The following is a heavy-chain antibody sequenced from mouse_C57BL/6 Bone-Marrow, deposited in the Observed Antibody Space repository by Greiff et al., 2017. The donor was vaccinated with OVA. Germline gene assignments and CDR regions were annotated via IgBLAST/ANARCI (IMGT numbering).Heavy chain of an antibody. D-gene: IGHD3-2*02. CDR1: GFTFSNYW. J-gene: IGHJ3*01. Sequence: EVKLVESGGGLVQPGGSMKLSCVASGFTFSNYWMNWVRQSPEKGLEWVAQIRLKSDNYATHYAESVKGRFTISRDDSKSSVYLQMNNLRAEDTGIYYCTGGKTAHTYWGQGTLVTVSA. CDR3: TGGKTAHTY. V-gene: IGHV6-3*01. CDR2: IRLKSDNYAT.